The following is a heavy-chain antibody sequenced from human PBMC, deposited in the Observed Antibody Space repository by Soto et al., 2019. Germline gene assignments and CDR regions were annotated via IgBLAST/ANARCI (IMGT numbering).Heavy chain of an antibody. CDR2: IYYSGST. CDR3: ARRYSSAFDI. D-gene: IGHD6-13*01. CDR1: GGSISSYY. V-gene: IGHV4-59*08. J-gene: IGHJ3*02. Sequence: QVQLQESGPGLLKPSETLSLTCTVSGGSISSYYWSWIRQPPGKGLEWIWYIYYSGSTKYNPSLKIRVTISVDTSKNQFSLKLSSVTAADTSGYYCARRYSSAFDIWGQGTMLTVSS.